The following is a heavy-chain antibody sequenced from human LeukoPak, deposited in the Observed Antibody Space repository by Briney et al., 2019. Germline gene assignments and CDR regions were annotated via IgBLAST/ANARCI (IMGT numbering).Heavy chain of an antibody. J-gene: IGHJ6*03. Sequence: GASVKVSCKASGYTFTSYDVNWVRQATGQGLEWMGWMNPNSGNTGYAQKFQGRVTMTRNTSISTAYMELSSLRSEDTAVYYCARTGSSWLRKPYYYYYYMDVWGKGTTVTVSS. CDR3: ARTGSSWLRKPYYYYYYMDV. CDR1: GYTFTSYD. CDR2: MNPNSGNT. D-gene: IGHD6-13*01. V-gene: IGHV1-8*02.